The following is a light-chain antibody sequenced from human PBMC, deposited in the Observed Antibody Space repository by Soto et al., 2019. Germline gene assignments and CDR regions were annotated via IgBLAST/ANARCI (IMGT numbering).Light chain of an antibody. CDR2: GAS. CDR1: QSININ. V-gene: IGKV3-15*01. J-gene: IGKJ5*01. Sequence: EVGMTQSPATLSVSPGERATLSCRASQSININLAWYQQKPGQAPRLLIYGASTRATGLPARFSGSGSGTDFTLTISSLEPEDFATYYCQQSYSTPPIFGQGTRLEIK. CDR3: QQSYSTPPI.